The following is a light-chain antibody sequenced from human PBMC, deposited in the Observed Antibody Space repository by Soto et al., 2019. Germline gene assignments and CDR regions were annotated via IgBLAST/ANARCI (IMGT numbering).Light chain of an antibody. CDR1: QSVGSY. V-gene: IGKV3-11*01. CDR3: QQWSELPRT. Sequence: EIVLTQSPAILSLSPGERATLSFRASQSVGSYFAWYRQRPGQAPRLLIYEASNRATGIPARFSGSGSGTDFTLIICSLGPEDFAFYYCQQWSELPRTFGQGTRVEI. CDR2: EAS. J-gene: IGKJ1*01.